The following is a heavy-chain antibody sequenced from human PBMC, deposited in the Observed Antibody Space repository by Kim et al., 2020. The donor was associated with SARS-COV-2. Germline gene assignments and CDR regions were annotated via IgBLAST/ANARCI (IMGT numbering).Heavy chain of an antibody. CDR2: IIPIFGTA. Sequence: SVKVSCKASGGTFSSYAISWVRQAPGQGLEWMGGIIPIFGTANYAQKFQGRVTITADESTSTAYMELSSLRSEDTAVYYCASSLPGYSSSWYPNQFDYWGQGTLVTVSS. CDR3: ASSLPGYSSSWYPNQFDY. CDR1: GGTFSSYA. J-gene: IGHJ4*02. D-gene: IGHD6-13*01. V-gene: IGHV1-69*13.